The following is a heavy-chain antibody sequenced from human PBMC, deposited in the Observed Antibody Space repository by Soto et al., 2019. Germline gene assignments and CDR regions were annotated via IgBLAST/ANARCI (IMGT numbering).Heavy chain of an antibody. CDR2: VSDDGTTT. CDR1: GFTFRSYW. V-gene: IGHV3-74*01. J-gene: IGHJ4*02. Sequence: EVQLVESGGGLVQPGGSLRLSCAASGFTFRSYWMHWVRQVPGKGLVWLSRVSDDGTTTNYADSVKGRFTISRDNVRNTLYLQMNSLRAEDTAVYYCARSSNWDSHLDYWGQGTLVTVSS. D-gene: IGHD1-26*01. CDR3: ARSSNWDSHLDY.